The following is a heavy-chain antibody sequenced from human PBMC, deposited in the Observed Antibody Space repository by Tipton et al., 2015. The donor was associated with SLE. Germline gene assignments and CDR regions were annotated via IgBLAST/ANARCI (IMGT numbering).Heavy chain of an antibody. V-gene: IGHV1-46*01. Sequence: QSGAEVKKPGASVKVSCKASGYTFSDYYMHWVRQSPGQGLEWMGIINPSGDTANYPQKFQGRVTMTRDTSTSTVYMDLSSLRSEDTAVYYCARDLEGSAFDYWGQGTLVTVSS. CDR1: GYTFSDYY. CDR3: ARDLEGSAFDY. J-gene: IGHJ4*02. D-gene: IGHD3-3*01. CDR2: INPSGDTA.